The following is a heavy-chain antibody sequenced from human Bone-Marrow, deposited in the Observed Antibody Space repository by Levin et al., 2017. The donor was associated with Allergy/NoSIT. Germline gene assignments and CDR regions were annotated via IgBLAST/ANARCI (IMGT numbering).Heavy chain of an antibody. Sequence: GGSLRLSCAASGFTFSAYAMKWIRQAPGKGLEWVSMISDSGATTRYADSLKGRFTISRDNSKNTVFLQLNSLRAEDTAIYYCATHWGKVRGGDSWGQGTLVTVSS. CDR3: ATHWGKVRGGDS. CDR1: GFTFSAYA. V-gene: IGHV3-23*01. D-gene: IGHD3-10*01. CDR2: ISDSGATT. J-gene: IGHJ5*01.